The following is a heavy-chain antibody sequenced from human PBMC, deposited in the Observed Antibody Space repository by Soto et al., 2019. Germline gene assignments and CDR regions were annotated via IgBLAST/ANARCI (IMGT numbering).Heavy chain of an antibody. D-gene: IGHD5-12*01. Sequence: SETLSLTCTVSGGSISSSSYYWGWIRQPPGKGLEWIGSIYYSGSTYYNPSLKSRVTISVDTSKNQFSLKLSSVTAADTAVYYCARPGGYKGGYGMDVWGQGTTVTVSS. J-gene: IGHJ6*02. CDR2: IYYSGST. CDR3: ARPGGYKGGYGMDV. CDR1: GGSISSSSYY. V-gene: IGHV4-39*01.